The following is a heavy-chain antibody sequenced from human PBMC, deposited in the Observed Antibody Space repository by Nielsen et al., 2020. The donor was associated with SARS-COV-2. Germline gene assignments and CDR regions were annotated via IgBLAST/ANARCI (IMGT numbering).Heavy chain of an antibody. J-gene: IGHJ4*02. Sequence: WIRQPPGKGLEWIGYIYYSGSTYYNPSLKSRVTISVDTSKNQFSLKLSSVTAADTAVYYCARSPVGRLLWFGVHEYYFDYWGQGTLVTSPQ. CDR2: IYYSGST. D-gene: IGHD3-10*01. CDR3: ARSPVGRLLWFGVHEYYFDY. V-gene: IGHV4-30-4*01.